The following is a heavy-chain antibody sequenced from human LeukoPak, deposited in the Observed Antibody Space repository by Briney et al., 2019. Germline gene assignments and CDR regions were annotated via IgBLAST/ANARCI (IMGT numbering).Heavy chain of an antibody. D-gene: IGHD2-15*01. Sequence: GGSLRLSRAASGFTFSDYYMSWIRQAPGKGLEWVSYISSSSSYTNYADSVKGRFTISRDNAKNSLYLQMNSLRAEDTAVYYCARERLRGYCSGGSCYLDPWGQGTLVTVSS. J-gene: IGHJ5*02. V-gene: IGHV3-11*06. CDR2: ISSSSSYT. CDR3: ARERLRGYCSGGSCYLDP. CDR1: GFTFSDYY.